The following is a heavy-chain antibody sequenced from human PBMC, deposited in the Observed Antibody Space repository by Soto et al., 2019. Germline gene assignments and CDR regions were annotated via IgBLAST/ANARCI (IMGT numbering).Heavy chain of an antibody. V-gene: IGHV4-30-4*01. CDR2: IYHSGST. Sequence: SETLSLTCTVSGDSISSVDHYWSWIRQPPGKGLEWVGYIYHSGSTHYNPSLNSRLTISIDTSTNRFSLNLTSVTAADTAVYFCARLRWETENNWFDPWGQGALVTVSS. D-gene: IGHD1-26*01. CDR1: GDSISSVDHY. CDR3: ARLRWETENNWFDP. J-gene: IGHJ5*02.